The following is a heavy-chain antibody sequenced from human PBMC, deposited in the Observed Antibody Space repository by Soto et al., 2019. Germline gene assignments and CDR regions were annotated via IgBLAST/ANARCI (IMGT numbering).Heavy chain of an antibody. D-gene: IGHD3-10*01. J-gene: IGHJ4*02. CDR1: GFSLRSYGVG. CDR3: ANRGITFIRGVIITEASGFES. CDR2: IYWDGGT. V-gene: IGHV2-5*02. Sequence: SGPTLVNPTETLTLTCAVSGFSLRSYGVGVGWIRQPPGKALEWLALIYWDGGTRYSPSLNNRLTITQDTSRNQVVLTMTNMDPVDTAIYYCANRGITFIRGVIITEASGFESWGQGTLVTVSS.